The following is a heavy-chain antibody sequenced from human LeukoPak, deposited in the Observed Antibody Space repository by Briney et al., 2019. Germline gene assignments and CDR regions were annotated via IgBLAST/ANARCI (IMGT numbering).Heavy chain of an antibody. CDR3: VRDVLVNGGGYDH. J-gene: IGHJ5*02. V-gene: IGHV3-33*01. Sequence: PGGSLRLSCAASGFTFSSYGMHWVRQAPGKGLEWLAVIWHDGSNKYYAASVKRRFTISRDNSKNTLYLQMNSLRAEDTAVYFCVRDVLVNGGGYDHWGQGTLVTVSS. CDR1: GFTFSSYG. CDR2: IWHDGSNK. D-gene: IGHD3-16*01.